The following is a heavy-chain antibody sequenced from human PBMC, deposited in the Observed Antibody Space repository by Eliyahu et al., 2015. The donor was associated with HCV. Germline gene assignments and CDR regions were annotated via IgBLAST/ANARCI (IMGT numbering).Heavy chain of an antibody. Sequence: QVQLVESGGGVVQPGRSLRLSCAASGYTFSGYGMHWVRQAPGKSLEWVASIWYDDGRNSFYADSVKGRFIISRDNFRSMLYLQMNGLRVEDTAMYYCVRVHHGMHGGGQSPFDFWGQGTLVTVSS. D-gene: IGHD4-23*01. CDR3: VRVHHGMHGGGQSPFDF. V-gene: IGHV3-33*04. CDR1: GYTFSGYG. CDR2: IWYDDGRNS. J-gene: IGHJ4*02.